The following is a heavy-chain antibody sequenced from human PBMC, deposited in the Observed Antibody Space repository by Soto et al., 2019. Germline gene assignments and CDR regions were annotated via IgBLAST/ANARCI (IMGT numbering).Heavy chain of an antibody. CDR1: GYSFTSYW. D-gene: IGHD2-15*01. J-gene: IGHJ6*02. V-gene: IGHV5-51*01. CDR3: AKRYCSGGSCQVGGYYGMDV. CDR2: IYPGDSDT. Sequence: GESLKISCKGSGYSFTSYWIGWVRQMPGKGLEWMGIIYPGDSDTRYSPSFQGQVTISADKSISTAYLQMNSLRAEDTAVYYCAKRYCSGGSCQVGGYYGMDVWGQGTTVTVSS.